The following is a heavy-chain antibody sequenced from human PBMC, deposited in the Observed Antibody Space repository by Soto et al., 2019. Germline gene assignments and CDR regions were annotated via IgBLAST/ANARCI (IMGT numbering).Heavy chain of an antibody. Sequence: FGLTLVNPTQTLTLTCTFCVFSLSTSGMCESWIRQPPGKALEWLALIDWDDDKYYSTSLKTRLTISKDTSKNQVVLTMTNMDPVDTATYYCARIRYFDWLPDYYYYGMDVWGQGTTVTVSS. D-gene: IGHD3-9*01. CDR2: IDWDDDK. J-gene: IGHJ6*02. CDR1: VFSLSTSGMC. CDR3: ARIRYFDWLPDYYYYGMDV. V-gene: IGHV2-70*01.